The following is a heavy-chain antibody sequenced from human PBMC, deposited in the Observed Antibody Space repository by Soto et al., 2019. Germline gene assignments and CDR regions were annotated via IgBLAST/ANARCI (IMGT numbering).Heavy chain of an antibody. CDR2: ISNYNGDK. Sequence: ASVKVSCKASGYTFTTYGISWVRQAPGQGLEWVAWISNYNGDKHYAPRVQGRVSMTTDTSTSTAYMELRSLRTDDTAVYYCATVLFSGGPSTAFHSWGQGTLVTVSS. V-gene: IGHV1-18*01. J-gene: IGHJ4*02. D-gene: IGHD2-21*02. CDR1: GYTFTTYG. CDR3: ATVLFSGGPSTAFHS.